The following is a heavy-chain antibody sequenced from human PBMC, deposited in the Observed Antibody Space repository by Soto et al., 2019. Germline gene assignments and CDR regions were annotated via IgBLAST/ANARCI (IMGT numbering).Heavy chain of an antibody. CDR1: GGSISSSSYY. CDR2: IYYSGST. J-gene: IGHJ4*02. CDR3: ARSLVGATTLGFDY. Sequence: SETLSLTCTVSGGSISSSSYYWGWIRQPPGKGLEWIGSIYYSGSTYYNPSLKSRVTISVDTSKDQFSLKLSSVTAADTAVYYCARSLVGATTLGFDYWGQGTLVTVSS. D-gene: IGHD1-26*01. V-gene: IGHV4-39*01.